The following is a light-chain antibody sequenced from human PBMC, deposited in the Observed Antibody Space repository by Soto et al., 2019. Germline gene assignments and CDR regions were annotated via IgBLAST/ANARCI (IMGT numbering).Light chain of an antibody. V-gene: IGLV2-14*01. CDR3: SSYTSSGTYV. CDR2: DVS. CDR1: SSDVGGYNY. J-gene: IGLJ1*01. Sequence: QSALTQPASVSGSPGQSITISCTGTSSDVGGYNYVSWYQQRPGKAPKLVIYDVSNRPSGVSNRFSGSKSGNTASLTISGLQAEDEVDYYCSSYTSSGTYVFGTGTKLTVL.